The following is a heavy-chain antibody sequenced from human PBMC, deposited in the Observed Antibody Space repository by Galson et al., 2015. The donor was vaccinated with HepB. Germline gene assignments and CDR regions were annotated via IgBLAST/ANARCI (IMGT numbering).Heavy chain of an antibody. CDR3: AREYDSSDYLPVGYYGMDV. D-gene: IGHD3-22*01. CDR1: GFTFHGYA. CDR2: ISWNGVRT. Sequence: SLRLSCAASGFTFHGYAISWVRQAPGKGLEWVSGISWNGVRTGYADSLKGRFTISRDNAKNSLYLQMNSLRAEDTAVYYCAREYDSSDYLPVGYYGMDVWGQGTTVTVSS. V-gene: IGHV3-20*04. J-gene: IGHJ6*02.